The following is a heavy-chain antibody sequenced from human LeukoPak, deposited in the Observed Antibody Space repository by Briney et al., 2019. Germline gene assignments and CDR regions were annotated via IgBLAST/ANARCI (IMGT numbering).Heavy chain of an antibody. D-gene: IGHD5-12*01. CDR1: GGSFSGYY. CDR3: ARVFPISDIVATTRGPIDY. V-gene: IGHV4-34*01. CDR2: INHSGST. Sequence: SETLSLTCAVYGGSFSGYYWSWIRQPPGKGLEWIGEINHSGSTNYNPSLKGRVTISVDTSKNQFSLKLSSVTAADTAVYYCARVFPISDIVATTRGPIDYWGQGTLVTVSS. J-gene: IGHJ4*02.